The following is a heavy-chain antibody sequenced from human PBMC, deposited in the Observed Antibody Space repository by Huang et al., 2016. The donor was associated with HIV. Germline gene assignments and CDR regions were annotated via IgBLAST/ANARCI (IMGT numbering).Heavy chain of an antibody. V-gene: IGHV1-8*03. CDR3: ARASLGSSWYYEFDP. CDR1: GYTFTSYD. CDR2: MNPNSGNT. D-gene: IGHD6-13*01. J-gene: IGHJ5*02. Sequence: QVQLVQSGTEVKKPGASVKVSCTASGYTFTSYDINWVRQATGQGLEWMGWMNPNSGNTGYAQKFQGRGTITRNTSISTAYMELSSLRSEDTAVYYCARASLGSSWYYEFDPWGQGTLVTVSS.